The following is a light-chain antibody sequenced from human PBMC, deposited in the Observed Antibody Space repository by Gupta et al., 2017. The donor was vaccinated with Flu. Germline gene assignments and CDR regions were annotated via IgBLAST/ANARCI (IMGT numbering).Light chain of an antibody. CDR3: HHYTHGPRT. Sequence: EIVMTQSPGTLSLSPGERATLSCWASQSVSNNLAWYQQKPGQAPRLLIYGASTRATGIPARFSGSGSGTEFTLTISSLQSEDFAVYYCHHYTHGPRTFGLGTKVEI. V-gene: IGKV3-15*01. CDR2: GAS. J-gene: IGKJ1*01. CDR1: QSVSNN.